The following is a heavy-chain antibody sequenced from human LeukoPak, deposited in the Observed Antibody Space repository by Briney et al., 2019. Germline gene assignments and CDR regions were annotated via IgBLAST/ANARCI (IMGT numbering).Heavy chain of an antibody. J-gene: IGHJ4*02. Sequence: TGGSLRLSCAASGFSFNSDWMDWVRQAPGKGLEWVANIKHDESEKNYLDSVKGRFTISRDNSKNTLYLQMNSLRAGDTAVYYCAKDPVVVITTPDFDYWGQGTLVTVSS. CDR2: IKHDESEK. D-gene: IGHD3-22*01. CDR3: AKDPVVVITTPDFDY. V-gene: IGHV3-7*03. CDR1: GFSFNSDW.